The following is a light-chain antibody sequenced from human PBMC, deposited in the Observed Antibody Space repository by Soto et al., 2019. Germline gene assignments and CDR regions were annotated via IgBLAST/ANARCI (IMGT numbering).Light chain of an antibody. V-gene: IGKV1-8*01. J-gene: IGKJ1*01. CDR3: QQYYSYPRT. CDR2: AAS. CDR1: QGISSY. Sequence: AIRMTQSPSSLSASTGDRVTITCRASQGISSYLAWYQQNPGKAPNLLIYAASTLQSGVPSRFSGSGSGTDFTLTISCLQSEDFATYYCQQYYSYPRTFGQGTKVEIK.